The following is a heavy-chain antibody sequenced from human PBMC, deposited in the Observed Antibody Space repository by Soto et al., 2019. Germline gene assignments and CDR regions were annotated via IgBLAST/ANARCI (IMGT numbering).Heavy chain of an antibody. V-gene: IGHV3-33*01. J-gene: IGHJ6*02. CDR2: IWYDGSNK. CDR1: GFTFSSYG. Sequence: PGGSLRLSCAASGFTFSSYGMHWVRQAPGKGLEWVAVIWYDGSNKYYADSVKGRFTISRDNSKNTLYLQMNSLRAEDTAVYYCARGSYRDIVVVVAATLAPMDVWGQGTTVTVSS. CDR3: ARGSYRDIVVVVAATLAPMDV. D-gene: IGHD2-15*01.